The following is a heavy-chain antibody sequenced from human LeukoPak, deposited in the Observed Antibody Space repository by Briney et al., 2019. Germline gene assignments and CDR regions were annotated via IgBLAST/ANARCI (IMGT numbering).Heavy chain of an antibody. CDR3: ARVRANILRYFDWSKYAFDI. V-gene: IGHV3-23*01. Sequence: PGGSLRLSCAASGFTFSTYPMSWVRQAPGKGLDWVSAISDNGGTTQYADSVKGRFTISRDNSKNTLYLQMNSLRAEDTAVYYCARVRANILRYFDWSKYAFDIWGQGTMVTVSS. CDR1: GFTFSTYP. D-gene: IGHD3-9*01. CDR2: ISDNGGTT. J-gene: IGHJ3*02.